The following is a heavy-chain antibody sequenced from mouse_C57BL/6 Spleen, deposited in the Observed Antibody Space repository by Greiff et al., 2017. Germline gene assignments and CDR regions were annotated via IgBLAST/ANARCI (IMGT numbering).Heavy chain of an antibody. Sequence: QVQLQQPGAELVKPGASVKLSCKASGYTFTSYWMQWVKQRPGQGLEWIGEIDPSDSYTNYNQKFKGKATLTVDTSSSTAYMQLSSLTSEDSAVYYCARSYSNYVAYRGQGTLVTVSA. CDR1: GYTFTSYW. V-gene: IGHV1-50*01. D-gene: IGHD2-5*01. CDR3: ARSYSNYVAY. J-gene: IGHJ3*01. CDR2: IDPSDSYT.